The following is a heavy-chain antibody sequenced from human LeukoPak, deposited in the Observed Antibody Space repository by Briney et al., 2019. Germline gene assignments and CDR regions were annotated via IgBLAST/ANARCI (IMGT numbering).Heavy chain of an antibody. Sequence: GGSLRLSCAASGFTVSNNYMSWVRQAPGKGPEWVSVIYSGGNAYYADSVKGRFTISRDNSKNTLYLQMNSLRAEDTAIYYCARYPTNYYDSSGYPTIYYYGMDVWGQGTTVTVSS. V-gene: IGHV3-53*01. CDR1: GFTVSNNY. D-gene: IGHD3-22*01. J-gene: IGHJ6*02. CDR3: ARYPTNYYDSSGYPTIYYYGMDV. CDR2: IYSGGNA.